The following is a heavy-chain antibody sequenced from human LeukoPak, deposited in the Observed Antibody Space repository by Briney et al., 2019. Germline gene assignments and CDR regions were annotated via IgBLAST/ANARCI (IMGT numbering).Heavy chain of an antibody. CDR3: ARDEVGGYYFE. V-gene: IGHV3-23*01. Sequence: GGSLRLSCAASGFSFSNYWMSWVRQAPGKGLEWVSIISGSGDTTYYADSVKGRFTISRDNSKKLVFLQMNSLRVEDTAVYYCARDEVGGYYFEWGQGNLVNVSS. CDR1: GFSFSNYW. D-gene: IGHD3-3*01. CDR2: ISGSGDTT. J-gene: IGHJ4*02.